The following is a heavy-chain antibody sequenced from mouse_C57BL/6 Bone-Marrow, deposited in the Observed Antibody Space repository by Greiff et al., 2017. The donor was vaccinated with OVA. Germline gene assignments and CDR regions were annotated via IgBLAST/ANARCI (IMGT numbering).Heavy chain of an antibody. Sequence: DVKLVESGGDLVKPGGSLKLSCAASGFTFSSYGMSWVRQTPDKRLEWVATISSGGSYTYYPASVKGRFTISRDNAKNTLYLQMSSLKSEDTAMYYCARHGDYGSFFDYWGQGTTLTVSS. D-gene: IGHD1-1*01. CDR2: ISSGGSYT. J-gene: IGHJ2*01. CDR1: GFTFSSYG. V-gene: IGHV5-6*02. CDR3: ARHGDYGSFFDY.